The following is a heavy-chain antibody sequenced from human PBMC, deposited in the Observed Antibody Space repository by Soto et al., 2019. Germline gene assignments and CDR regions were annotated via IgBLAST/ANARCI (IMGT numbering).Heavy chain of an antibody. CDR1: GGSVGSGSYY. V-gene: IGHV4-61*01. CDR2: IYYSGST. Sequence: SETLSLTCTVSGGSVGSGSYYWSWIRQPPGKGLEWIGYIYYSGSTNYNPSLKSRVTISVDTSKNQFSLKLSSVTAADTAVYYCAREKAIGATAGPGDRGQGTPDPVSS. D-gene: IGHD6-13*01. J-gene: IGHJ4*02. CDR3: AREKAIGATAGPGD.